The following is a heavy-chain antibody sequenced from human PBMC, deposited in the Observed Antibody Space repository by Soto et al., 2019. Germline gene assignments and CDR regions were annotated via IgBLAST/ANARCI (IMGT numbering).Heavy chain of an antibody. CDR1: GGSINSGGYY. CDR3: ARATPSVATLGYGMDV. CDR2: IYYTGST. D-gene: IGHD5-12*01. Sequence: QVQLQESGPGLVKPSQTLSLTCTVSGGSINSGGYYWNWIRQHPGRGLEWMGYIYYTGSTYYNPSLKGRITFSIDTSRNQCSLTVNSVAAADTAVYYCARATPSVATLGYGMDVWGQGTTVVVSS. V-gene: IGHV4-31*03. J-gene: IGHJ6*02.